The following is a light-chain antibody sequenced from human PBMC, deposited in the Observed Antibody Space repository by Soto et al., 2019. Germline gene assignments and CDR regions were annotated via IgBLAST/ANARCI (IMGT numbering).Light chain of an antibody. Sequence: EIVMTQSPATLSVSRGERATLACRASQRVSRNLAWYRQKPGQAPRLLIYVASTRATGIPARFSGSGSGTECTLTISRLQYEDLVVSYCQQYNNGPPGYSFGQGAKL. CDR1: QRVSRN. V-gene: IGKV3-15*01. CDR2: VAS. J-gene: IGKJ2*03. CDR3: QQYNNGPPGYS.